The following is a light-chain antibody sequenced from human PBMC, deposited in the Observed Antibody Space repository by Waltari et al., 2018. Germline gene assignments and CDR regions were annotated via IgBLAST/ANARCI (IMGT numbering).Light chain of an antibody. CDR2: AAS. Sequence: DIQMTQSPSSLSASVGDRVTITCRASQDIRSSLVWYQQKPGKAPKLLLFAASRLESGVPSRFSGSGSGTEYTLTISSLQPEDFATYYCQQYCNTPPWTFGQGTKVEIK. CDR1: QDIRSS. V-gene: IGKV1-NL1*01. J-gene: IGKJ1*01. CDR3: QQYCNTPPWT.